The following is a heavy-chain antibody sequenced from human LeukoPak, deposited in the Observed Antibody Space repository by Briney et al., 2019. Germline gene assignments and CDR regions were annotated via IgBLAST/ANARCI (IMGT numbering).Heavy chain of an antibody. CDR3: ARGLFSSAYYSLDY. CDR1: GYSYTTYW. Sequence: GESLKISCEGFGYSYTTYWIGWVRQMPGKGLEWMGIIYPGDSDTRYSPSFQGQVTISADKSLSTAYLQWSSLKASDTAMYYCARGLFSSAYYSLDYWGQGTLVTVSS. D-gene: IGHD3-22*01. CDR2: IYPGDSDT. J-gene: IGHJ4*02. V-gene: IGHV5-51*01.